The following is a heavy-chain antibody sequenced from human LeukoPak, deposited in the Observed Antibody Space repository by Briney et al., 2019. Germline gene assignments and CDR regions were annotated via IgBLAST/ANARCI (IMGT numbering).Heavy chain of an antibody. Sequence: PGGSLRLSCAASGFTVDSNSMSWVRQAPGKGLEWVSVIYSGGSTYYADSVKGRFTISRDNSKNTLYLQMNSLRAEDTAVYYCAKLAPFDPWGQGTLVTVSS. J-gene: IGHJ5*02. D-gene: IGHD1-1*01. CDR3: AKLAPFDP. CDR2: IYSGGST. V-gene: IGHV3-53*05. CDR1: GFTVDSNS.